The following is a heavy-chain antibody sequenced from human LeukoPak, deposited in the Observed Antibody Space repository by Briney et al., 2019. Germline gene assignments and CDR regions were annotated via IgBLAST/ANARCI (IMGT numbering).Heavy chain of an antibody. CDR2: IWYDGSNK. Sequence: PGRSLRLSCAASGFTFSSYGMHWVRQAPGKGLEWVAVIWYDGSNKYYADFVKGRFTISRDNSKNTLYLQMNSLRAEDTAVYYCARERDDYYFDYWGQGTLVTVS. V-gene: IGHV3-33*01. D-gene: IGHD3-3*01. CDR1: GFTFSSYG. CDR3: ARERDDYYFDY. J-gene: IGHJ4*02.